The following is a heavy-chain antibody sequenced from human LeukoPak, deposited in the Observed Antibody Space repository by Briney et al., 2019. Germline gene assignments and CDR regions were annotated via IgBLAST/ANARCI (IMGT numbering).Heavy chain of an antibody. V-gene: IGHV3-11*01. J-gene: IGHJ4*02. CDR3: AKDHIVAY. Sequence: GGSLRLSCAASGFIFSDYYMSWIRQAPGKGLEWLSFISSGGSTIYYADSVKGRFTISRDNSKNTLYLQMNSLRADDTAVYYCAKDHIVAYWGQGTLVTVSS. D-gene: IGHD5-12*01. CDR1: GFIFSDYY. CDR2: ISSGGSTI.